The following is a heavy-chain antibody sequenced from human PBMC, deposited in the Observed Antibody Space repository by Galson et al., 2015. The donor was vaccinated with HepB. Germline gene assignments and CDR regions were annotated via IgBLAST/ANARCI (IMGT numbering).Heavy chain of an antibody. Sequence: CAISGDSVSANTAVWNRIRQSPSRGLEWLGRTYYRSKWQKDYAVSMKSRITISTDTSRNQVSLQLNSMSPEDTAVYYCAYGVGVWGQGTTVTVSS. CDR1: GDSVSANTAV. CDR3: AYGVGV. CDR2: TYYRSKWQK. J-gene: IGHJ6*02. V-gene: IGHV6-1*01.